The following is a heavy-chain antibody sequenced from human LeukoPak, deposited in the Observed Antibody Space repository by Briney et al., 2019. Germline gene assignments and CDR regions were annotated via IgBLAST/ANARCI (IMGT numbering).Heavy chain of an antibody. V-gene: IGHV4-38-2*01. D-gene: IGHD3-10*01. CDR2: IYHSGST. CDR1: GYGISSDYY. J-gene: IGHJ4*02. Sequence: PSETLSLTCAVSGYGISSDYYWGWIRQPPGKGLEWMAGIYHSGSTYYNPSLKNRVTISVDTSKSQLSLELISVTAADTAVYYCARIITMIRGERSGYFVSWGQGTLVTVSS. CDR3: ARIITMIRGERSGYFVS.